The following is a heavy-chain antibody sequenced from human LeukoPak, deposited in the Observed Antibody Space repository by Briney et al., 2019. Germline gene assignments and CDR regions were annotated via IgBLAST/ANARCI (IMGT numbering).Heavy chain of an antibody. D-gene: IGHD3-3*02. V-gene: IGHV3-53*04. Sequence: GGSLRLSCAASGFTVSSNYMSWVRQAPGKGLEWVSVIYSGGSTYYADSVKGRFTISRHNSKNTLYLQMNSLRAEDTAVYYCASTSTNYYYYGMDVWGQGTTVTVSS. CDR2: IYSGGST. CDR3: ASTSTNYYYYGMDV. CDR1: GFTVSSNY. J-gene: IGHJ6*02.